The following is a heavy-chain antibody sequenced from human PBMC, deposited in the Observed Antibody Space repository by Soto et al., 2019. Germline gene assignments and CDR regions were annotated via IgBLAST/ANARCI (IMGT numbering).Heavy chain of an antibody. CDR2: INPNSGGT. V-gene: IGHV1-2*04. Sequence: ASVKVSCKASGYTFTGYYMHWVRQAPGQGLEWMGWINPNSGGTNYAQKFQGWVTMTRDTSISTVYMELSRLRSDDTAVYYCARDTGGMVRGGAYYYMDVWGKGTTVTVSS. CDR1: GYTFTGYY. J-gene: IGHJ6*03. CDR3: ARDTGGMVRGGAYYYMDV. D-gene: IGHD3-10*01.